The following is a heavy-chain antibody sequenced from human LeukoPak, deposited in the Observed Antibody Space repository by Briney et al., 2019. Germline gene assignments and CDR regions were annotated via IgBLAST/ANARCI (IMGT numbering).Heavy chain of an antibody. CDR1: GGSISSGDYY. D-gene: IGHD6-6*01. V-gene: IGHV4-30-4*02. CDR3: ARDPGSSYLDY. Sequence: SETLSLTCTVSGGSISSGDYYWSWIRQPPGKGLEWIGYIYYSGSTYYSPSLKSRLTISVDTSKNQFSLRLISVTAADTAVYYCARDPGSSYLDYWGQGALVTVS. J-gene: IGHJ4*02. CDR2: IYYSGST.